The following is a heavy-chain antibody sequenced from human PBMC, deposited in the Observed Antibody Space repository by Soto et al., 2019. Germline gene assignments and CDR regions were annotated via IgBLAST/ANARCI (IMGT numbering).Heavy chain of an antibody. J-gene: IGHJ4*02. CDR2: IYYSGST. CDR3: VSQRTSVLTQAYFDY. V-gene: IGHV4-59*08. D-gene: IGHD2-8*01. CDR1: GGSISSYY. Sequence: SETLSLTCTVSGGSISSYYWSWIRQPPGKGLEWIGYIYYSGSTNYNPSPKSRVTISVDTSKNQFSLKLNSVTASDTAVYFCVSQRTSVLTQAYFDYWGPGALVTVSS.